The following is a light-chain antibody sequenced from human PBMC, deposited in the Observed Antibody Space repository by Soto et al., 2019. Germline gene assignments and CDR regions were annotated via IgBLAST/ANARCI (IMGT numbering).Light chain of an antibody. CDR1: SGHSTYM. CDR2: VEGNGSY. V-gene: IGLV4-60*02. Sequence: QSVLTQSSSASASLGSSVRLTCTLSSGHSTYMVTWHQQQPGKAPRYLMKVEGNGSYDKGSGLPDRFSGSSSGADRYLTISNLLFEDEADYYCETWGSNTFSWVFGGGTKLTVL. J-gene: IGLJ3*02. CDR3: ETWGSNTFSWV.